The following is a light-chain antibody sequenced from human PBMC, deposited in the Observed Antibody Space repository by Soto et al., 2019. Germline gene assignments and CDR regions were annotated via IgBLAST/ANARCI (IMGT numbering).Light chain of an antibody. CDR3: QQSYSTPIT. Sequence: EIVLTQSPGTLSLSPGERATPSCRASQSVSSSYLAWYQQKPGQAPRLLIYGASSRATGIPDRFSGSGSGTDFTLTISSLQPEDFATYYCQQSYSTPITFGQGTRLEIK. J-gene: IGKJ5*01. CDR1: QSVSSSY. V-gene: IGKV3-20*01. CDR2: GAS.